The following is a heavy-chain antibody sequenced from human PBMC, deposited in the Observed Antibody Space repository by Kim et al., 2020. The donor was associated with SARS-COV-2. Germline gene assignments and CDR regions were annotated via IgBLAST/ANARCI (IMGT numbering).Heavy chain of an antibody. J-gene: IGHJ2*01. CDR2: INHSGST. D-gene: IGHD2-15*01. CDR1: GGSFSGYY. Sequence: SETLSLTCAVYGGSFSGYYWSWIRQPPGKGLEWIGEINHSGSTNYNPSLKSRVTISVDTSKNQFSLKLSSVTAADTAVYYCARGRWSTRNWYFDLWGRGTLVTVSS. CDR3: ARGRWSTRNWYFDL. V-gene: IGHV4-34*01.